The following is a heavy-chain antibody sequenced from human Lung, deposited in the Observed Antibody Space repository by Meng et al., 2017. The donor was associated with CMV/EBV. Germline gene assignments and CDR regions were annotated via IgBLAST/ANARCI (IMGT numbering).Heavy chain of an antibody. CDR3: ARDPRVKSYVVVPAASDY. V-gene: IGHV3-7*01. CDR2: IKQDGSEK. Sequence: GESXKISXVASGFTFNTYWMSWVRQAPGKGLEWVANIKQDGSEKYYVGSVKGRFTISRDNAKNSLYLQMNSLSAEDTAVYYCARDPRVKSYVVVPAASDYWGQGTMVTVSS. D-gene: IGHD2-2*01. J-gene: IGHJ4*02. CDR1: GFTFNTYW.